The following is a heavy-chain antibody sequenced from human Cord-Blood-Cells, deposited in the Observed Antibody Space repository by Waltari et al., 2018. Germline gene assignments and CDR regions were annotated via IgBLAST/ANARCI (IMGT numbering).Heavy chain of an antibody. Sequence: QVQLQQWGAGLLKPSETLSLTCAVHGGSFSGYYWSWIRQPPGKGLEWIGEINHSGSTNYNPSLKSRVTISVDTSKNQFSLKLSSVTAADTAVYYCARVGYCSSTSCYTGRWYFDLWGRGTLVTVSS. D-gene: IGHD2-2*02. CDR2: INHSGST. J-gene: IGHJ2*01. CDR3: ARVGYCSSTSCYTGRWYFDL. CDR1: GGSFSGYY. V-gene: IGHV4-34*01.